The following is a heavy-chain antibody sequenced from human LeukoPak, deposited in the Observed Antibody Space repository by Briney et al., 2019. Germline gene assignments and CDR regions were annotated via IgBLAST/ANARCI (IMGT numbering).Heavy chain of an antibody. CDR3: ARRLRRISARVSIAVADPRAGWFDP. CDR2: MNPNSGNT. Sequence: ASVKVSCKASGYTFTSYDINWVRQATGQGLEWMGWMNPNSGNTGYAQKFQGRVTMTRNTSISTAYMELSSLRSEDTAVYYCARRLRRISARVSIAVADPRAGWFDPWGQGTLVTVSS. J-gene: IGHJ5*02. D-gene: IGHD6-19*01. CDR1: GYTFTSYD. V-gene: IGHV1-8*01.